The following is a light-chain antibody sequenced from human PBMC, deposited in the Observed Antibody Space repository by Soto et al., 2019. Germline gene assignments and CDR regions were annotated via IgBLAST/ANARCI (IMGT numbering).Light chain of an antibody. CDR2: KAS. CDR1: QTISSW. V-gene: IGKV1-5*03. CDR3: QHYNSYSEA. Sequence: DIQMTQSPSTLSGSVGDRVTITYRASQTISSWLAWYQQKPGKAPKLLIYKASTLKSGVPSRFSGSGSGTEFTLTISSLQPDDFETYYCQHYNSYSEALGQGTKVDIK. J-gene: IGKJ1*01.